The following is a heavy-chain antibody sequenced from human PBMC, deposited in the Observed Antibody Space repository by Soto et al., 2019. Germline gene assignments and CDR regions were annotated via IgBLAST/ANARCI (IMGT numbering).Heavy chain of an antibody. D-gene: IGHD5-18*01. CDR2: IIPIFGTA. CDR1: GGTFSSYA. CDR3: ARMESFGSLNRFDP. Sequence: ASVKVSCKASGGTFSSYAISWVRQAPGQGLEWMGGIIPIFGTANYAQKFQGRVTITADKSTSTAYMELNSLTSEDTAIYYCARMESFGSLNRFDPWGQGTLVTVSS. J-gene: IGHJ5*02. V-gene: IGHV1-69*06.